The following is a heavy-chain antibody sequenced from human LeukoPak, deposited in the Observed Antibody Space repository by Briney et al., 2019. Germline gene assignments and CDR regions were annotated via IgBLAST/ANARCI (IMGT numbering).Heavy chain of an antibody. J-gene: IGHJ4*02. D-gene: IGHD3-16*01. CDR3: TTDYDYVWGSYWKYYFDY. CDR1: GFTFSNAW. Sequence: GGSLRLSCAASGFTFSNAWMSWVRQAPGKGLEWVGRIKSKTDGGTTDYAAPVKGRFTISRDDSKNTLYLQMNSLKTEDTAVYYCTTDYDYVWGSYWKYYFDYWGQGTLVTVSS. CDR2: IKSKTDGGTT. V-gene: IGHV3-15*01.